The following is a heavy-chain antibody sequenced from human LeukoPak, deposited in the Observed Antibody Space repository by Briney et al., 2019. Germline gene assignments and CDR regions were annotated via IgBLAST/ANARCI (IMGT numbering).Heavy chain of an antibody. CDR3: AADSFGISTYCLDA. Sequence: ASVKVSCKASGYTFTSYDINWVRQATGQGLEWMGWMNPNSGNTGYAQKFQGRVTITRNTSISTAYLELSSLSSEDTAVYFCAADSFGISTYCLDAWGQRTLVTVSS. CDR1: GYTFTSYD. J-gene: IGHJ5*02. V-gene: IGHV1-8*03. CDR2: MNPNSGNT. D-gene: IGHD1-14*01.